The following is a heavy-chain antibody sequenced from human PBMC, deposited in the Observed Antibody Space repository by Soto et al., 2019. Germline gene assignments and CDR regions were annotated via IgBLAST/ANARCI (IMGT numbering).Heavy chain of an antibody. CDR1: EISLRTYA. J-gene: IGHJ3*01. CDR3: AKYTHTYRYQNAFDS. V-gene: IGHV3-23*01. Sequence: EDQLLESGGALVQAGGTLKLSCVASEISLRTYAITWVRQAPGKGLEWVSSITVDGATYYADSVKGRFSISKDISLNTVYLQMSSLSAEDMGRYYYAKYTHTYRYQNAFDSWGRGTAVTVSS. CDR2: ITVDGAT. D-gene: IGHD3-16*02.